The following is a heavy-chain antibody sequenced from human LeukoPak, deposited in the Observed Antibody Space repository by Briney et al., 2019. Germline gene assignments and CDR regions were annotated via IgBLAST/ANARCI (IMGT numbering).Heavy chain of an antibody. D-gene: IGHD3-22*01. CDR1: GFTFSSYE. Sequence: SGGSLRLSCAASGFTFSSYEMNWVRQAPGKGLEWVSYISSSGSTIYYADSVKGRFTISRDNAKNSLYLQMNSLRAEDTAVYYCAREPDDSSGYYYGNYYYYGMDVWGQGTTVTVSS. CDR3: AREPDDSSGYYYGNYYYYGMDV. V-gene: IGHV3-48*03. CDR2: ISSSGSTI. J-gene: IGHJ6*02.